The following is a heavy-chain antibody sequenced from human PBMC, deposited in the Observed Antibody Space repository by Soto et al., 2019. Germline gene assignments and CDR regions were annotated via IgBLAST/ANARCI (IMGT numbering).Heavy chain of an antibody. CDR2: IYYSGST. Sequence: SETLSLTCSVSGGSIRSGDYYLRWIRQPPGKGLEWMGYIYYSGSTYYNPSLKSRVTISVDTSKNQFSLKLSSVTAADTAVYYCASPKIAFYNWFDPWGQGTLVTVSS. D-gene: IGHD3-3*02. V-gene: IGHV4-30-4*01. CDR3: ASPKIAFYNWFDP. J-gene: IGHJ5*02. CDR1: GGSIRSGDYY.